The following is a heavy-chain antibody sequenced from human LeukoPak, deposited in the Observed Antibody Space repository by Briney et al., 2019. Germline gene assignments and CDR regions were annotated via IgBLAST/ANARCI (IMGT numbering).Heavy chain of an antibody. V-gene: IGHV4-4*02. D-gene: IGHD2-2*01. J-gene: IGHJ4*02. CDR3: ASGKVAAASYSFDY. CDR1: GGSISNGNW. CDR2: IYHSGST. Sequence: SSGTLSLTCTVSGGSISNGNWWNWVRQPPGKGLEWIGEIYHSGSTSYNPSLKGRVTISVDKSKNHFSLNLNSVTAADTAVYYCASGKVAAASYSFDYWGQGTLVTVSS.